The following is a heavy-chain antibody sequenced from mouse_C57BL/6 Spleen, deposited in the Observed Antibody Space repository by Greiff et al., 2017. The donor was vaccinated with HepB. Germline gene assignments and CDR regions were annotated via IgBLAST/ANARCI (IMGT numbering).Heavy chain of an antibody. J-gene: IGHJ4*01. Sequence: VQLKQSGGGLVKPGGSLKLSCAASGFTFSDYGMHWVRQAPEKGLEWVAYISSGSSTIYYADTVKGRFTISRDNAKNTLFLQMTSLRSEDTAMYDCARPRYGNGYAMDYWGQGTSVTVSS. V-gene: IGHV5-17*01. D-gene: IGHD2-10*02. CDR3: ARPRYGNGYAMDY. CDR1: GFTFSDYG. CDR2: ISSGSSTI.